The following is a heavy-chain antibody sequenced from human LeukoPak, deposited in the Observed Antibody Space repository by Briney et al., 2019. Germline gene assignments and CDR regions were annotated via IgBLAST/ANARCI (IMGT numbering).Heavy chain of an antibody. J-gene: IGHJ4*02. D-gene: IGHD3-22*01. Sequence: PSETLSLTCTVSGVSISSGGYYWSWIRQHPEKGLEWIGYIYYSGSTYYNPSLKSRVTISVDTSKNQFSLKLSSVTAADTAVYYCARAPTSPYYYDSSGYYYFDYWGQGTLVTVSS. V-gene: IGHV4-31*03. CDR2: IYYSGST. CDR3: ARAPTSPYYYDSSGYYYFDY. CDR1: GVSISSGGYY.